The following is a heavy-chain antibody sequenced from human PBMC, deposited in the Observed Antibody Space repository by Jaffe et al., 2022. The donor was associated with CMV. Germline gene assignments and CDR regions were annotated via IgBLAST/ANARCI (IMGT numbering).Heavy chain of an antibody. CDR3: TRLYYYDSSGPEFDY. D-gene: IGHD3-22*01. V-gene: IGHV3-49*04. CDR1: GFTFGDYA. CDR2: IRSKAYGGTT. Sequence: EVQLVESGGGLVQPGRSLRLSCTASGFTFGDYAMSWVRQAPGKGLEWVGFIRSKAYGGTTEYAASVKGRFTISRDDSKSIAYLQMNSLKTEDTAVYYCTRLYYYDSSGPEFDYWGQGTLVTVSS. J-gene: IGHJ4*02.